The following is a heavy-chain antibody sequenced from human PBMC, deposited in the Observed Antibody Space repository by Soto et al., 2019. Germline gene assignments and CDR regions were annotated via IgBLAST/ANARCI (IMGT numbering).Heavy chain of an antibody. CDR2: IWYDGSSE. J-gene: IGHJ4*02. CDR3: ARGANFGVVGLDS. V-gene: IGHV3-33*01. Sequence: GGSLRLSCAASGFTFSSFGMHWVRQAPGKGLEWVAVIWYDGSSEYYAESVKGRFTISRDNSKNTLYLQMNSLRAEDTAVYYCARGANFGVVGLDSWGQGTLVTVSS. CDR1: GFTFSSFG. D-gene: IGHD3-3*01.